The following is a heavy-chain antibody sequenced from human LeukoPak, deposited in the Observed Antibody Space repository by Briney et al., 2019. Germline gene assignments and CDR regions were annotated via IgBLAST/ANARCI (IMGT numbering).Heavy chain of an antibody. Sequence: GGSLRLSCAASGFTFSSYEMNWVRQAPGKGLEWVSCISSSGSTIYYADSVKGRFTISRDNAKNSLYLQMNSLRAEDTAVYYCASREATYYDFWSGHTLDDYWGQGTLVTVSS. CDR1: GFTFSSYE. CDR3: ASREATYYDFWSGHTLDDY. V-gene: IGHV3-48*03. D-gene: IGHD3-3*01. CDR2: ISSSGSTI. J-gene: IGHJ4*02.